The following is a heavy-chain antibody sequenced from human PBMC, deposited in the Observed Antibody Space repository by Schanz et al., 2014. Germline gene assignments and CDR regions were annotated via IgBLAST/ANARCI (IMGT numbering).Heavy chain of an antibody. CDR2: IYSNGIS. J-gene: IGHJ4*02. V-gene: IGHV4-4*07. D-gene: IGHD5-12*01. CDR3: VRVKGEHSGHDYIVY. CDR1: GGSINNYF. Sequence: QVHLQESGPGLVKPSETLSVTCTVSGGSINNYFWTWIRQPAGKGLEWIGRIYSNGISHYNPSLERRVTRSVDTSKNKFSLNLTPVTPADTAIYYCVRVKGEHSGHDYIVYWGQGIQVTVSP.